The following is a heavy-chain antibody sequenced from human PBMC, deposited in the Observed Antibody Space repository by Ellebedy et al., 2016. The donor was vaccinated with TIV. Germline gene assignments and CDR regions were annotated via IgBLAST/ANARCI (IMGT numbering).Heavy chain of an antibody. D-gene: IGHD5-18*01. V-gene: IGHV3-21*01. CDR3: ARDGEGYSYGFYYYYGMDV. J-gene: IGHJ6*02. CDR2: ISSSSSYI. CDR1: GFTFSSYS. Sequence: PGGSLRLSCAASGFTFSSYSMNWVRQAPGKGLEWVSSISSSSSYIYYADSVKGRFTISRDNAKNSLYLQMNSLRAEDTAVYYCARDGEGYSYGFYYYYGMDVWGQGTTVTVSS.